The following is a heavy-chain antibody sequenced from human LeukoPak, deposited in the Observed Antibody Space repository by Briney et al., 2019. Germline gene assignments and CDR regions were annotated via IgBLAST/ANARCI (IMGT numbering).Heavy chain of an antibody. D-gene: IGHD6-13*01. Sequence: GGSPRLSCAASGFTFSSYSMNWVRQAPGKGLEWVSYISSSSSTIYYADSVKGRFTISRDNAKNSLYLQMNSLRAEDTAVYYCARVSDSSSWYLYFQHWGQGTLVTVSS. J-gene: IGHJ1*01. V-gene: IGHV3-48*04. CDR1: GFTFSSYS. CDR2: ISSSSSTI. CDR3: ARVSDSSSWYLYFQH.